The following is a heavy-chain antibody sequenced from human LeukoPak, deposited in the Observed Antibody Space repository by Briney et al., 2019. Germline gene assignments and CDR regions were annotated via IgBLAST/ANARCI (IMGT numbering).Heavy chain of an antibody. V-gene: IGHV4-38-2*02. CDR2: IYHSGST. D-gene: IGHD5-18*01. J-gene: IGHJ5*02. Sequence: PSETLSLTCTVSGYSISSGYYWGWIRQPPGKGLEWIGSIYHSGSTYYNPSLKSRVTISVDTSKNQFSLKLSSVTAADTAVYYCASVDTAMVAARAWGQGTLITVSS. CDR1: GYSISSGYY. CDR3: ASVDTAMVAARA.